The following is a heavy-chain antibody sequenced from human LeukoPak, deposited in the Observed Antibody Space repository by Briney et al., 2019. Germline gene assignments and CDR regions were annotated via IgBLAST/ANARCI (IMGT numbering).Heavy chain of an antibody. CDR1: GFTFSSYW. D-gene: IGHD6-19*01. CDR3: AKWNSSGLRAFDI. CDR2: ISGSGGST. J-gene: IGHJ3*02. Sequence: GGSLRLSCAASGFTFSSYWMSWVRQAPGKGLEWVSAISGSGGSTYYADSVKGRFTISRDNSKSTLYLQMNSLRAEDTAVYYCAKWNSSGLRAFDIWGQGTMVTVSS. V-gene: IGHV3-23*01.